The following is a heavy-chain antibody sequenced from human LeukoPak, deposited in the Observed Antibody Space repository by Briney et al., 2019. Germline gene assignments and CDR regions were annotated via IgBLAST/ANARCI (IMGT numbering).Heavy chain of an antibody. D-gene: IGHD2-2*01. CDR3: ARDTTCISVILDK. Sequence: GGSLRHSRVASRFSSISYEMNWGRQAPGKGPEWVSYISSSGSTMYYADSVKGRFAISRDNAENSLYLQMNNLRVEDTAVYYCARDTTCISVILDKWAERSIATVSS. CDR1: RFSSISYE. CDR2: ISSSGSTM. V-gene: IGHV3-48*03. J-gene: IGHJ3*02.